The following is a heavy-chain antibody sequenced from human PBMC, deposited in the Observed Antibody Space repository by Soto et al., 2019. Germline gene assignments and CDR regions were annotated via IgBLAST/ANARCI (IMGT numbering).Heavy chain of an antibody. CDR1: GFSLSTSGVG. V-gene: IGHV2-5*02. J-gene: IGHJ4*02. Sequence: QITLKESGPPLVKPTQTLTLTCTFSGFSLSTSGVGVGWIRQPPGKALEWLALIYWDDDKRYSPSLKSRLTITKDTSKNQVVLTMTNMDPVDTATYYCAHRLGHFNSGWHFDYWGQGTLVTVSS. CDR3: AHRLGHFNSGWHFDY. CDR2: IYWDDDK. D-gene: IGHD6-19*01.